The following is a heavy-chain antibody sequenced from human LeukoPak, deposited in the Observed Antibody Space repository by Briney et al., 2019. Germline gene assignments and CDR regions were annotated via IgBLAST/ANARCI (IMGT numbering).Heavy chain of an antibody. CDR2: ISAYNGNT. D-gene: IGHD4-17*01. CDR3: AREMATVTSSRSNWFDP. CDR1: GYTFTSNG. J-gene: IGHJ5*02. V-gene: IGHV1-18*01. Sequence: ASVKVSCKASGYTFTSNGISWVRQAPGQGLEWMGWISAYNGNTNYAQKLQGRVTMTTDTSTSTAYMELRSLRSDDTAVYYCAREMATVTSSRSNWFDPWGQGTLVTVSS.